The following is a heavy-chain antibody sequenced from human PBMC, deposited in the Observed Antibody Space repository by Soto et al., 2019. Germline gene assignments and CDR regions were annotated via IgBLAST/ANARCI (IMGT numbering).Heavy chain of an antibody. CDR1: GFTLSGYA. CDR3: ARRARPDFYYMDV. D-gene: IGHD6-6*01. J-gene: IGHJ6*03. Sequence: EVQLAESGGGLAQPGGSLRLSCAASGFTLSGYAMDWVRQAPGKGLEYVSGISSNGVGTYYANSVQGRFTIPRDNSKNTVYPQMGSLRPEDMAVYYCARRARPDFYYMDVWGKGTTVTVS. CDR2: ISSNGVGT. V-gene: IGHV3-64*01.